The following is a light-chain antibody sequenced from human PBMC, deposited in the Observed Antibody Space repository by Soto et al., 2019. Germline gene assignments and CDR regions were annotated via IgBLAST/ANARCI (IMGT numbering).Light chain of an antibody. V-gene: IGLV2-14*01. CDR2: EVS. CDR3: SSYTSGSTWV. CDR1: SSDVGGYNY. J-gene: IGLJ3*02. Sequence: QSALTQPASVSGSPGQSITISCTGTSSDVGGYNYVSWYQQHPGKAPKLMIYEVSNRPSGVPNRFSGSKSGNTASLTISGLQAEDEADYYCSSYTSGSTWVFSGGTKLTVL.